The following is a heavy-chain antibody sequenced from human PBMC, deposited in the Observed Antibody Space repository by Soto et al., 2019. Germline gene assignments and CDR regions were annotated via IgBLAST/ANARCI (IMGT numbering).Heavy chain of an antibody. J-gene: IGHJ6*02. CDR2: INSDGSST. V-gene: IGHV3-74*01. D-gene: IGHD3-3*01. CDR1: GFTFSSYW. Sequence: GGSLRLSCAASGFTFSSYWMHWVRQAPGKGLVWVSRINSDGSSTSYADSVKGRFTISRDNAKNTLYLQMNSLRAEDTAVYYCAAEPGRGRFLEWLFLGYGMDVWGQGTTVTVSS. CDR3: AAEPGRGRFLEWLFLGYGMDV.